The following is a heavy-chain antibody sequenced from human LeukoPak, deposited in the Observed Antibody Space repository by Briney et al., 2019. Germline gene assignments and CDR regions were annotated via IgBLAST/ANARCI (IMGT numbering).Heavy chain of an antibody. CDR3: ARGPTTVTRAFDY. Sequence: SETLSLTCTVSGGSLSIYYWSWIRQPAGKGLEWLGRIYTSGSTNYNPSLKSRVTMSVDTSKNHFSLKLSSVTAADTGVYYCARGPTTVTRAFDYWGQGTLVTVSS. J-gene: IGHJ4*02. D-gene: IGHD4-17*01. CDR2: IYTSGST. CDR1: GGSLSIYY. V-gene: IGHV4-4*07.